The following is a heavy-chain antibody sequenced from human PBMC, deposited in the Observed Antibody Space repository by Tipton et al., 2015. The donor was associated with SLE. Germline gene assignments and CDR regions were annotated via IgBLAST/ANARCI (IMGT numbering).Heavy chain of an antibody. J-gene: IGHJ5*02. CDR2: IKQDGSEK. CDR3: ARDFPRWVPEA. Sequence: SLRLSCAASGFPFDQYWMSWLRQSPGKGLECVANIKQDGSEKYYVDSVKGRLTISRDNAKNSLYLQMNDLRAEDTALYYCARDFPRWVPEAWDQGTLVIVSS. CDR1: GFPFDQYW. D-gene: IGHD3-3*01. V-gene: IGHV3-7*01.